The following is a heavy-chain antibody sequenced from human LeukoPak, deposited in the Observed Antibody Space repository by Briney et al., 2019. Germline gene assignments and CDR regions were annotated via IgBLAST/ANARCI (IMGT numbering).Heavy chain of an antibody. CDR1: GFAFSDHW. Sequence: GGSLRLSCRASGFAFSDHWMSWVRQAPGKGLEWVANIRADSKSIYYGDSVKGRFTISRDNAKNSVFLEMNSLRVEDTALYFCAREIGQWGQLREWYFDLWGRGTLVTVSS. CDR3: AREIGQWGQLREWYFDL. V-gene: IGHV3-7*01. CDR2: IRADSKSI. J-gene: IGHJ2*01. D-gene: IGHD1-26*01.